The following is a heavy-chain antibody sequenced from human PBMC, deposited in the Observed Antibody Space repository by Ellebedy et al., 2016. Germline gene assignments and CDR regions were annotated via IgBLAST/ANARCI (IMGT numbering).Heavy chain of an antibody. CDR3: ARDRANIVVD. J-gene: IGHJ4*02. Sequence: GESLKISXAASGFTFSSYGMHWVRQAPGKGLEWVAVISYDGSNKYYADSVKGRFTISRDNSKNTLYLQMNSLRAEDTAVYYCARDRANIVVDWGQGTLVTVSS. D-gene: IGHD2-21*01. CDR2: ISYDGSNK. CDR1: GFTFSSYG. V-gene: IGHV3-30*03.